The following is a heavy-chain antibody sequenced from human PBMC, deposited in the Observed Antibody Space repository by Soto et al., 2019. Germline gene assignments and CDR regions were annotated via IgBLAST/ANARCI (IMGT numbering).Heavy chain of an antibody. D-gene: IGHD6-13*01. CDR2: ISAYNGNT. CDR1: GYTFTSYA. J-gene: IGHJ6*02. V-gene: IGHV1-18*01. Sequence: GASVKVSCKASGYTFTSYAMHWVRQAPGQRLEWMGWISAYNGNTNYAQKLQGRVTMTTDTSTSTAYMELRSLRSDDTAVYYCARVNSWVAAAGMGYYYYGMDVWGQGTTVTVSS. CDR3: ARVNSWVAAAGMGYYYYGMDV.